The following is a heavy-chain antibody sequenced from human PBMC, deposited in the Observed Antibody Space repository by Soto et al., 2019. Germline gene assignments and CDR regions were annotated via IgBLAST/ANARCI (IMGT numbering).Heavy chain of an antibody. CDR2: MDPNSGDT. Sequence: QVQLVQSGAEMKKPGASVKVSCKASGHTFTSYDINWVRQATGQGLEWMGWMDPNSGDTGYAQKFQGRLTMTRNTSISTAYMDLSSLTSDDTAVYYCARSYAMDVWGQGTTVTVSS. V-gene: IGHV1-8*01. J-gene: IGHJ6*02. CDR1: GHTFTSYD. CDR3: ARSYAMDV.